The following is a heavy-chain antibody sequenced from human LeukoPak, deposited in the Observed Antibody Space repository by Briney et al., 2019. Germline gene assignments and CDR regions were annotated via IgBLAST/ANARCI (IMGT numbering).Heavy chain of an antibody. V-gene: IGHV4-59*01. D-gene: IGHD3-22*01. Sequence: SETLSLTCTVSGGSISSYYWSWIRQPPGKGLEWIGYIYYSGSTNYNPSLKSRVTISVDTSKNQFSLKLSSVTAADTAVYYCETNYYDSSGPDAFDIWGQGTMVTVSS. J-gene: IGHJ3*02. CDR3: ETNYYDSSGPDAFDI. CDR1: GGSISSYY. CDR2: IYYSGST.